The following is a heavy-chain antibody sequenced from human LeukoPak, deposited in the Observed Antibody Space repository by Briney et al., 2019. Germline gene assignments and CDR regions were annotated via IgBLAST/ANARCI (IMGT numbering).Heavy chain of an antibody. V-gene: IGHV3-66*02. Sequence: PGGSLSLSCAASGFTVSSNYMSWVRQAPGKGLEWVSVIYSGGSTYYADSVKGRFTISRDNSKNTLYLQMNSLRAEDTAVYYCASGNREAAFDIWGQGTMVTVSS. D-gene: IGHD1/OR15-1a*01. CDR3: ASGNREAAFDI. CDR1: GFTVSSNY. CDR2: IYSGGST. J-gene: IGHJ3*02.